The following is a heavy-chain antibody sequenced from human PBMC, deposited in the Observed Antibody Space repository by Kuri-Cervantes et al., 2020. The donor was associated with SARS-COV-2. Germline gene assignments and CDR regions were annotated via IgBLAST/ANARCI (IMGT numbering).Heavy chain of an antibody. D-gene: IGHD6-13*01. CDR1: GFTFSSYS. V-gene: IGHV3-21*01. CDR2: ISSSSSYI. J-gene: IGHJ4*02. CDR3: ARDYSSWYKGPFDY. Sequence: GGSLRLSCAASGFTFSSYSMNWVRQAPGKGLEWVSSISSSSSYIYYADSVKGRFTISRDNAKNSLYLQMNSLRVEDTAVYYCARDYSSWYKGPFDYWGQGTLVTVSS.